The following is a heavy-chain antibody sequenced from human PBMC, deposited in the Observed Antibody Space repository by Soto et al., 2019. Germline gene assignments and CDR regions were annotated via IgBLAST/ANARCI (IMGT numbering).Heavy chain of an antibody. J-gene: IGHJ5*01. Sequence: SETLSLTCTISGDSFSNHYWTWIRQSPGKGLEWIGYIFHSGITDYNPSVKSRVTISIDKSRNLFSLNLTSVTAADTAVYYCARDRYFYDSRGYYRTLDSSGQGTLVTVSS. CDR2: IFHSGIT. D-gene: IGHD3-22*01. CDR1: GDSFSNHY. CDR3: ARDRYFYDSRGYYRTLDS. V-gene: IGHV4-59*11.